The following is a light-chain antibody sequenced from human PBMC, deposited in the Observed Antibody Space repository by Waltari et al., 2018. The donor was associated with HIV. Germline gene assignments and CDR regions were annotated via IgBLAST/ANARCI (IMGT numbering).Light chain of an antibody. CDR2: SAS. CDR3: QQSYRTPVT. J-gene: IGKJ3*01. Sequence: DIQMTQSPSSLSASVGDRVSITCRASQSISSYLNWYQQKPGKVPKLLIYSASTLQSGVPSRCSGSGSWTDFTLTISSLQPEDFATYYCQQSYRTPVTFGPGTKVEIK. V-gene: IGKV1-39*01. CDR1: QSISSY.